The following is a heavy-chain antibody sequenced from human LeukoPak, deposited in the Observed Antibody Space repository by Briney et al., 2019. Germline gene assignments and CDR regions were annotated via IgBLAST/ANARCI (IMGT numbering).Heavy chain of an antibody. V-gene: IGHV4-4*02. CDR2: MYLSGTT. CDR1: GDSINSLDL. J-gene: IGHJ4*02. D-gene: IGHD3-22*01. Sequence: SGTLSLTCTVSGDSINSLDLWSWVRQPPGQGLEWIGEMYLSGTTHSNPSVKSRVTISIDKSKNQFLLNLSSVTAADTAVYYCAGLVGRYSSGLYYYYFDYWGQGTLVTVSS. CDR3: AGLVGRYSSGLYYYYFDY.